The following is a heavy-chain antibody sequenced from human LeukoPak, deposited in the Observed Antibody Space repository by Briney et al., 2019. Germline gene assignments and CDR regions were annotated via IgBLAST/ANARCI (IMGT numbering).Heavy chain of an antibody. V-gene: IGHV3-9*01. CDR2: ISWNSGSI. D-gene: IGHD5/OR15-5a*01. J-gene: IGHJ6*03. CDR3: AKDTGSTPGAHYYYYMDV. Sequence: GGSLRLSCAASGFTFDDYAMHWVRQAPGKGLEWVSGISWNSGSIGYADSVKGRFTISRDNAKNSLHLQMNSLRTEDTALYYCAKDTGSTPGAHYYYYMDVWGKGTTVTISS. CDR1: GFTFDDYA.